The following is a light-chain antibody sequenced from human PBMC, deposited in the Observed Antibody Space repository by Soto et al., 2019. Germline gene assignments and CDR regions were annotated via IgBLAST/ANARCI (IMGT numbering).Light chain of an antibody. Sequence: DIQMTQSPSTLSASVGDRVTITCRASQTITRWMAWYQQKPGKAPKLLIYDASTLESGVPSRFSGSGSGTELTLTISSLQPDDFATYYCQQYSSSSEWTFGQGTKVDIK. CDR3: QQYSSSSEWT. CDR2: DAS. V-gene: IGKV1-5*01. J-gene: IGKJ1*01. CDR1: QTITRW.